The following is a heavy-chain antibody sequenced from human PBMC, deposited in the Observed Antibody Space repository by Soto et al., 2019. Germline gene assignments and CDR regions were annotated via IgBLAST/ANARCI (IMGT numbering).Heavy chain of an antibody. Sequence: QVQLQESGPGLVKPSQTLSLTCTVSGASLSSGDYFWTWVRQHPGKGLEWIGYINYSGTTYYTPSLTTRVTTSLYTSKNRFSLKLNSVAAADTVLYYGGASRITRVRASTWFDPWGQGTLVTVSS. CDR2: INYSGTT. D-gene: IGHD3-10*01. V-gene: IGHV4-31*03. CDR3: GASRITRVRASTWFDP. CDR1: GASLSSGDYF. J-gene: IGHJ5*02.